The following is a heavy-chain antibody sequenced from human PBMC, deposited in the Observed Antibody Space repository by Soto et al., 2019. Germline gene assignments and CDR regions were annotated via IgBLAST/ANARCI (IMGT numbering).Heavy chain of an antibody. CDR2: VSSDGSRK. D-gene: IGHD6-13*01. Sequence: QVRLVESGGGVVQPGRSLRLSCEASGCIFPNFGLHWVRQAPGKGLQWLGVVSSDGSRKYYADSVRGRLNISRDNPKNTLYLQLDRLSADDTAVYYCAKSWNLDFSATWYAPDYWGQGTLVTVSS. V-gene: IGHV3-30*18. J-gene: IGHJ4*02. CDR1: GCIFPNFG. CDR3: AKSWNLDFSATWYAPDY.